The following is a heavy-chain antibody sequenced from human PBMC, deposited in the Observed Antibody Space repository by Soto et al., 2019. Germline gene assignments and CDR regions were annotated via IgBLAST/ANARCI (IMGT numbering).Heavy chain of an antibody. CDR1: GFSVSSNY. CDR2: IHSGGST. Sequence: PGGSLRLSCAASGFSVSSNYMTWVRQAPGRGLEWVSIIHSGGSTSYADSVKGRFTISRDNSKNTLYLQMSSLGAEDTAVYYCARESLVTTTPYYNAVDVWGQGTTVTVSS. V-gene: IGHV3-53*01. D-gene: IGHD1-1*01. CDR3: ARESLVTTTPYYNAVDV. J-gene: IGHJ6*02.